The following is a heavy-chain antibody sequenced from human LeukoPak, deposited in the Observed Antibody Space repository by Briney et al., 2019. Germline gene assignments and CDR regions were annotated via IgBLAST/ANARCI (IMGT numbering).Heavy chain of an antibody. D-gene: IGHD2-2*01. CDR3: AAAEYCSSTSCYHYYYYGMDV. Sequence: SVKVSCKASGFTFTSSAMQWVRQARGQRLEWIGWIFVGSGNTNYAQKFQERVTITRDMSTSTAYMELSSLRSEDTAVYYCAAAEYCSSTSCYHYYYYGMDVWGQGTTVTVSS. V-gene: IGHV1-58*02. CDR2: IFVGSGNT. J-gene: IGHJ6*02. CDR1: GFTFTSSA.